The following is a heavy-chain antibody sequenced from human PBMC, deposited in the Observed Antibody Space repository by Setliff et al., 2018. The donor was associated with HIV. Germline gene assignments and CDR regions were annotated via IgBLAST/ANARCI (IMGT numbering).Heavy chain of an antibody. CDR3: ARAGAAETSHFDY. V-gene: IGHV1-18*01. CDR2: IGAFNGNT. Sequence: ASVKVSCKASGYTFTDFGITWVRQAPGQGLEWMGWIGAFNGNTHYPQNLQGRVTMTTDTSTRTAHMELRSLRSDDTAVYFCARAGAAETSHFDYWGQGTLVTVSS. D-gene: IGHD2-15*01. CDR1: GYTFTDFG. J-gene: IGHJ4*02.